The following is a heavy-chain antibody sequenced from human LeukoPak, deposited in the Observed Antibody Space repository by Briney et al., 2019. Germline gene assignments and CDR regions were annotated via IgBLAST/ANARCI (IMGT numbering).Heavy chain of an antibody. CDR1: GGSISSSNYY. D-gene: IGHD3-3*01. CDR3: ARGVKYYDFWSGYYGGYYYYYYMDV. CDR2: IYYSGST. Sequence: SETLSLTCTVSGGSISSSNYYWGWIRQPPGKGLEWIGSIYYSGSTYYNPSLKSRVTISVDTSKNQFSLKLSSVTAADTAVYYCARGVKYYDFWSGYYGGYYYYYYMDVWGKGTTVTVSS. V-gene: IGHV4-39*07. J-gene: IGHJ6*03.